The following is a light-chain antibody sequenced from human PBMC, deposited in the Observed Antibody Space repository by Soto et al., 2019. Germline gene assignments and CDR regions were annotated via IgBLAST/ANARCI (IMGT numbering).Light chain of an antibody. CDR2: AAS. V-gene: IGKV1-39*01. J-gene: IGKJ1*01. CDR3: QQSFTTWT. Sequence: DLQMTQSPSSLSASVGDRVTIACRASQSISSYLNWYQQKPGKAPKLLIYAASSLQSGVPSRSSGSGSGTDFTLTISNLQPEDFATYYCQQSFTTWTFGQGTKVDIK. CDR1: QSISSY.